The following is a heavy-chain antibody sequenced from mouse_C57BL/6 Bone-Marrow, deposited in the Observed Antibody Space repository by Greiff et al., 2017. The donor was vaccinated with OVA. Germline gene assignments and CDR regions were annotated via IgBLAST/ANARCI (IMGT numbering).Heavy chain of an antibody. CDR2: INRGNSDT. V-gene: IGHV1-5*01. CDR3: TSGSAEFDY. J-gene: IGHJ2*01. D-gene: IGHD1-1*01. CDR1: GYTFTSYW. Sequence: EVQLLESGTVLARPGASVKMSCTTSGYTFTSYWMHWVKQRPGQGLEWIGAINRGNSDTSYNQKFKGRVNLTAVTSTSTAYRELSSRTNEDPAIYYFTSGSAEFDYWGQGTTLTVAS.